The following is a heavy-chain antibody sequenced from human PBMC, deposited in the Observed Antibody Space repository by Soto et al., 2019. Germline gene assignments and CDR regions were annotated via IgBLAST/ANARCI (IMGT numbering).Heavy chain of an antibody. CDR3: ARSRSRLRLPRCTSLY. V-gene: IGHV1-69*13. CDR1: GGTFSSYA. CDR2: IIPIFGTA. Sequence: SSVKVSCKASGGTFSSYAISWVRQAPGQGLEWMGGIIPIFGTANYAQKFQGRVTITADESTSTAYMELSSLRSEDTAVYYCARSRSRLRLPRCTSLYSGPGPVLSVS. D-gene: IGHD6-25*01. J-gene: IGHJ4*02.